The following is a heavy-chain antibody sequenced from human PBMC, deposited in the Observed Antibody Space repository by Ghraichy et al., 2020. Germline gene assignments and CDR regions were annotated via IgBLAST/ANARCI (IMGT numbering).Heavy chain of an antibody. CDR3: ARGPALHGSEDY. V-gene: IGHV4-59*01. Sequence: ESLNISCTVSGGSISSYYWSWIRQPPGKGLEWIGYIYYSGSTNYNPSLKSRVTISVDTSKNQFSLKLSSVTAADTAVYYCARGPALHGSEDYWGQGTLVTVSS. CDR1: GGSISSYY. CDR2: IYYSGST. J-gene: IGHJ4*02.